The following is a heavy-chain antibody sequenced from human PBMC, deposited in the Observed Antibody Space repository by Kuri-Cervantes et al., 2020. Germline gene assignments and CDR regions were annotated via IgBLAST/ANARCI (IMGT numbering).Heavy chain of an antibody. D-gene: IGHD3-16*01. CDR2: ISSSSSYI. V-gene: IGHV3-21*01. CDR3: ARGLEDVWGSYPDY. J-gene: IGHJ4*02. Sequence: ETLSLTCTVSGGSVSSGSYYWSWIRQPPGKGLEWVSSISSSSSYIYYADSVKGRFTISRDNAKNSLYLQMNSLRAEDTAVYYCARGLEDVWGSYPDYWGQGTLVTVSS. CDR1: GGSVSSGSYY.